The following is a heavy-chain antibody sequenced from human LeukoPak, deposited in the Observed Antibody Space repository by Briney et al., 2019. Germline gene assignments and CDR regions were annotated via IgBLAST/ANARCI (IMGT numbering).Heavy chain of an antibody. CDR3: AKVRGYYYDSSGCVDY. Sequence: PGGSLRLSCAASGFTFSSYAMSWVRQAPGKGLEWVSAISGSGGSTYYADSVKGRFTISRDNSKNTLYLQINSLRAEDTAVYYCAKVRGYYYDSSGCVDYWGQGTLVTVSS. V-gene: IGHV3-23*01. CDR1: GFTFSSYA. J-gene: IGHJ4*02. D-gene: IGHD3-22*01. CDR2: ISGSGGST.